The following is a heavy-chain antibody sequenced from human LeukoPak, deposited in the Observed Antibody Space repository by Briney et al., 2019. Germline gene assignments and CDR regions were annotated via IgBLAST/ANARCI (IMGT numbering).Heavy chain of an antibody. V-gene: IGHV7-4-1*02. D-gene: IGHD3/OR15-3a*01. CDR2: INTNTGNP. Sequence: ASVKVSCKASGYTFTSYAINWVRQAPGQGLEWMGWINTNTGNPTYAPGFIGRFVFSLDTSVSTAYLQISSLKAEDTAVYYCARDKDGLVYWFDPWGQGTLVTVSS. CDR1: GYTFTSYA. J-gene: IGHJ5*02. CDR3: ARDKDGLVYWFDP.